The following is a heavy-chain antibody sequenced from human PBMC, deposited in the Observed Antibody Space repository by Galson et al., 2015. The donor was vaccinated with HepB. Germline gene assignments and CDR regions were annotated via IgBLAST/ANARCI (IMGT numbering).Heavy chain of an antibody. CDR2: IKQDGSEK. D-gene: IGHD5-18*01. CDR1: GFTFSSYW. CDR3: ARDRGYSYFDAFDI. J-gene: IGHJ3*02. V-gene: IGHV3-7*01. Sequence: SLRLSCAASGFTFSSYWMSWVRQAPGKGLEWVANIKQDGSEKYYVDSVKGRFTISRNNAKNSLYLQMNSLRAEDTAVYYCARDRGYSYFDAFDIWGQGTMVTVSS.